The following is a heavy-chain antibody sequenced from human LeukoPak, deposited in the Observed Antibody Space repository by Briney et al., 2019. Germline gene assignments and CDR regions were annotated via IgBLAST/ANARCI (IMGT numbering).Heavy chain of an antibody. V-gene: IGHV4-61*09. J-gene: IGHJ6*03. CDR3: ARVHGGYGSYYYYYYMDV. CDR2: IYTSGST. D-gene: IGHD5-12*01. Sequence: SQTLPLTCTVSGGSISRGSFYWSWIRQPAGEGLEWIGHIYTSGSTNYNPSLKSRVTISIDTSKNQFSLRLTSVTAADTAVYYCARVHGGYGSYYYYYYMDVWGKGTTVTVSS. CDR1: GGSISRGSFY.